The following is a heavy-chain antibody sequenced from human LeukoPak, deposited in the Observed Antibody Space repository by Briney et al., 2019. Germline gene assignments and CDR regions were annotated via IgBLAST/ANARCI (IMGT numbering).Heavy chain of an antibody. D-gene: IGHD4/OR15-4a*01. CDR1: GYTFTSHG. Sequence: GSSVKVSCKASGYTFTSHGISWVRQAPGQGLEWMGWISAYNGNTNYAQKLQGRVTMTTDTSTSTAYMELRSLRSDDTAVYYCARDHLTTNPGYWGQGTLVTVSS. CDR2: ISAYNGNT. CDR3: ARDHLTTNPGY. J-gene: IGHJ4*02. V-gene: IGHV1-18*01.